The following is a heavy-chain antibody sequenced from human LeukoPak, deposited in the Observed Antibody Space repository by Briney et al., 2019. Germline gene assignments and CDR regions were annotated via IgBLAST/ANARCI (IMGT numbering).Heavy chain of an antibody. Sequence: GASVKVSCKASGYTFTGYYMHWVRQAPGQGLERMGWINPNSGGTNYAQKFQGRVTMTRDTSISTAYMELSRLRSDDTAVYYCARSRYFDWLLEDYWGQGTLVTVSS. CDR2: INPNSGGT. CDR3: ARSRYFDWLLEDY. V-gene: IGHV1-2*02. D-gene: IGHD3-9*01. CDR1: GYTFTGYY. J-gene: IGHJ4*02.